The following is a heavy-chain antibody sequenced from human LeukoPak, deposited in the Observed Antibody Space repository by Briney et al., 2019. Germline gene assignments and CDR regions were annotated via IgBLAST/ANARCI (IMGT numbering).Heavy chain of an antibody. D-gene: IGHD5-12*01. CDR3: VSAVGYTFDSGGYVAFDH. CDR1: GFTFNTYW. V-gene: IGHV3-7*01. J-gene: IGHJ4*02. Sequence: GGSLRLSCEASGFTFNTYWVCWVRQGAGKGRECVPNIKEEGSEQFCLGSVKGRFTISRDNPENSVDLLLNNLRVEDTAVYYCVSAVGYTFDSGGYVAFDHWGQGVGVTVS. CDR2: IKEEGSEQ.